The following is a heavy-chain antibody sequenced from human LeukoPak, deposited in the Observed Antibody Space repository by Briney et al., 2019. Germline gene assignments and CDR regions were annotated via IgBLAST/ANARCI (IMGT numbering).Heavy chain of an antibody. CDR3: AKDSSNIMGARLEY. CDR2: ISVRGGST. V-gene: IGHV3-23*01. CDR1: GFTFNSYA. Sequence: PGGSLRLSCAASGFTFNSYALSWVRQAPGRGLEWVSGISVRGGSTYYADSVKGRFTISRDNSKNTLYLQMNSLRAEDTAVYYCAKDSSNIMGARLEYWGQGTLATVSS. J-gene: IGHJ4*02. D-gene: IGHD1-26*01.